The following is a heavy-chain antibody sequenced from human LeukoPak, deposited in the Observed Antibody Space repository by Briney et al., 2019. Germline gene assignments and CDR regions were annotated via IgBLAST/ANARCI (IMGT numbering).Heavy chain of an antibody. D-gene: IGHD2-2*01. Sequence: SETLCLSCAVSGGSISSSSYYWGWIRQPQGKGLEWIGSIYYSESSYSNPSLKSRVPISVDTSKNQFSLKLSSVTAADTAVYYCARQGNDCSSTSCYEDYYYYMDVWGKGTTVTVSS. J-gene: IGHJ6*03. CDR1: GGSISSSSYY. V-gene: IGHV4-39*01. CDR3: ARQGNDCSSTSCYEDYYYYMDV. CDR2: IYYSESS.